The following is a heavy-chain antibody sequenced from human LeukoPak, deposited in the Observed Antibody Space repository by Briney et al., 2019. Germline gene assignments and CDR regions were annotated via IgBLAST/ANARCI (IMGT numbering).Heavy chain of an antibody. CDR3: ARHLSGITGYTYGRGIDY. V-gene: IGHV3-7*01. CDR1: GFSFSSYW. Sequence: GSLRLSCAASGFSFSSYWMSWVRQAPGKGLEWVANIKQDGSDKYYVDSVKGRFTISRDNAKTSLYLQMNSLRAEDTALYYCARHLSGITGYTYGRGIDYWGQGTLVTVSS. D-gene: IGHD5-18*01. CDR2: IKQDGSDK. J-gene: IGHJ4*02.